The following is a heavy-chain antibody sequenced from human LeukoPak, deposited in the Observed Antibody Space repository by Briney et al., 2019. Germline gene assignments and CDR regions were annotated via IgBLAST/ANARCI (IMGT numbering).Heavy chain of an antibody. CDR2: ISSDGRNK. D-gene: IGHD4-23*01. Sequence: ERPLRFCSAASDFTFSYCAMHWVRMAPGKRLDWVTVISSDGRNKFYAYSVKGRFSISSDYSQNTLNLQMNSLSADTTTVYYCARDDRGADGGIDYWGQGTLVTVSS. V-gene: IGHV3-30-3*01. CDR1: DFTFSYCA. J-gene: IGHJ4*02. CDR3: ARDDRGADGGIDY.